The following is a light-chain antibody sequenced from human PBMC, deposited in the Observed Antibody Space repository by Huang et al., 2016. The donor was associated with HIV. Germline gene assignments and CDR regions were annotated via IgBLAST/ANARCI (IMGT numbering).Light chain of an antibody. J-gene: IGKJ4*01. CDR2: AAS. Sequence: DIQMTQSPSSVSASVGDRVTITCRASQGISSWIAWYQQKPGKAPKLLIYAASSLQSGVPARFGGSGSRTDFTLTISSLQPEDFATYYCQQANSFPLSTFGGGTKVEIK. V-gene: IGKV1-12*01. CDR1: QGISSW. CDR3: QQANSFPLST.